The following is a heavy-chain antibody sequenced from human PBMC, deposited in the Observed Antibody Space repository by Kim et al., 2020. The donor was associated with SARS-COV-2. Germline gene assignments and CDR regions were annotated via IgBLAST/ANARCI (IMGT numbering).Heavy chain of an antibody. CDR3: ARANVVDAFDI. Sequence: TSYAQKFQGRVTMTRDTSTSTVYMELSSLRSEDTAVYYCARANVVDAFDIWGQGTMVTVSS. J-gene: IGHJ3*02. CDR2: T. D-gene: IGHD1-1*01. V-gene: IGHV1-46*01.